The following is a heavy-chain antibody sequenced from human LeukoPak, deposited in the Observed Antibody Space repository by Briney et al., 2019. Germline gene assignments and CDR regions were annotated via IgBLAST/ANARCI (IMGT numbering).Heavy chain of an antibody. J-gene: IGHJ2*01. Sequence: PSETLSLTCTVSGGSISSYYWSWIRQPPGKGLEWIGYIYYSGSTNYNPSPKSRVTISVDTSNNQFSLKLSSVTAADTAVYYWARGGHPGQYPPPYWYFDLWGRGTLVTVSS. D-gene: IGHD3-16*01. CDR3: ARGGHPGQYPPPYWYFDL. CDR1: GGSISSYY. V-gene: IGHV4-59*01. CDR2: IYYSGST.